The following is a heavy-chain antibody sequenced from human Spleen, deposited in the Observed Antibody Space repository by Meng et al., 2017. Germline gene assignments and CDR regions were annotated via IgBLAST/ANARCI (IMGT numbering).Heavy chain of an antibody. CDR3: TTDFNDYYDSSGPDY. CDR2: IKRNRDGGTI. V-gene: IGHV3-15*01. J-gene: IGHJ4*02. Sequence: GESLKISCVASGLRFTDAWMSWVRQAPGKGLEWVGRIKRNRDGGTIDYAARVKGRFTISRDESKNTLYLQMNSLKTEDTAVYYCTTDFNDYYDSSGPDYWGQGTLVTVSS. CDR1: GLRFTDAW. D-gene: IGHD3-22*01.